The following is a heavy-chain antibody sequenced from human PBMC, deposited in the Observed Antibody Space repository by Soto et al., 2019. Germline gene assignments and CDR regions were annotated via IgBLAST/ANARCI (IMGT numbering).Heavy chain of an antibody. CDR3: ARVRLTMIAVPFGVY. CDR2: INTYDGNT. D-gene: IGHD3-22*01. J-gene: IGHJ4*02. CDR1: GYTFTSYG. V-gene: IGHV1-18*04. Sequence: QVQLVQSGAEVKKPGASVTVSCKASGYTFTSYGSSWVRQAPGQGLEWMGWINTYDGNTNYAQKFQGRVTMTTDTSTSTAYMELRSLRTDDTAVYFCARVRLTMIAVPFGVYWGQGTLVTVSS.